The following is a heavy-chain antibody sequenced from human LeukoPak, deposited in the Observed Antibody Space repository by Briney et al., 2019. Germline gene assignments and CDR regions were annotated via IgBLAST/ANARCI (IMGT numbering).Heavy chain of an antibody. CDR1: GFTFSSFA. J-gene: IGHJ5*01. V-gene: IGHV3-23*01. CDR3: AKFGHQLWFDY. D-gene: IGHD2-2*01. Sequence: GGSLRLSCAVSGFTFSSFAMSWVRQAPGKGLEWVSAISGSGGRTYYADSVKGRFTISRDKSKNTLYLQMNSLRAEDTAVYYCAKFGHQLWFDYWGQGTLVTVSS. CDR2: ISGSGGRT.